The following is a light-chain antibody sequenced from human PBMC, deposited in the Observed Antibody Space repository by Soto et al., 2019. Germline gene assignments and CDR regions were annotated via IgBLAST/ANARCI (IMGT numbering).Light chain of an antibody. CDR3: QQYNSFPT. Sequence: DIQMTHSPSTLSASVGDRVTITCRASQSISSWLAWYQQKPGKAPKLLIYKAASLESGVPSRFSGSGSGTEFTLTISSLQPDDFATYDCQQYNSFPTFGQGTKVEVK. V-gene: IGKV1-5*03. J-gene: IGKJ1*01. CDR2: KAA. CDR1: QSISSW.